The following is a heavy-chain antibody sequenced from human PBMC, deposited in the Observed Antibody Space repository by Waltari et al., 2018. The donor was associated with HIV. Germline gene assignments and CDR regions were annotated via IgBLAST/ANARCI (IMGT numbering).Heavy chain of an antibody. Sequence: VQLVESGGGSIKTGGSLRLSCTASGFSVRNHWMDWVRQGPGKGLVWVARLNSDGSSRNYADAVKGRFVISRDNARNTVYLQLNSLRVEDTAMYFCARASHYIEFSTFDGDYYFDVWGRGTRVAVSS. D-gene: IGHD2-15*01. J-gene: IGHJ4*02. V-gene: IGHV3-74*01. CDR3: ARASHYIEFSTFDGDYYFDV. CDR2: LNSDGSSR. CDR1: GFSVRNHW.